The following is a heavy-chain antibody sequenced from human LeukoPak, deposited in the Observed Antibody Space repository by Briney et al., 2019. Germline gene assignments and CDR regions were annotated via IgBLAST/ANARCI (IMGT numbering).Heavy chain of an antibody. CDR3: ASMTTYCGGDCYFFDY. CDR2: ISGSSNLI. D-gene: IGHD2-21*02. J-gene: IGHJ4*02. CDR1: GFTFSTYS. Sequence: GGSLRLSCAASGFTFSTYSMNWVRQAPGKGLEWVSYISGSSNLIYYTDSVKGRFTISRDNAKNSLYLQMNSLRAEDMAVYYCASMTTYCGGDCYFFDYWGQGTLVTVSS. V-gene: IGHV3-48*04.